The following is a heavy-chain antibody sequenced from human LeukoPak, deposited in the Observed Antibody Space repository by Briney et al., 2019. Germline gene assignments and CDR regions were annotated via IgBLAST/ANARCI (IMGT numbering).Heavy chain of an antibody. CDR2: ISWNSGSI. CDR3: AKDGRPGIAAAGHFDY. CDR1: GFTFDDYA. J-gene: IGHJ4*02. Sequence: PGGSLRLSCAASGFTFDDYAMHWVRQAPGKGLEWVSGISWNSGSIGYADSVKGRFTISRDNAKNSLYPQMNSLRAEDTALYYCAKDGRPGIAAAGHFDYWGQGTLVTVSS. V-gene: IGHV3-9*01. D-gene: IGHD6-13*01.